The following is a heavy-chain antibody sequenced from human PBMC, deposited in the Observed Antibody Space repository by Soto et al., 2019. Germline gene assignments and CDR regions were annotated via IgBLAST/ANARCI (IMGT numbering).Heavy chain of an antibody. V-gene: IGHV4-31*03. D-gene: IGHD2-21*02. Sequence: SETLSLTCTVSGGSISSGGYYWTWIRQHPGKSLEWIGYMYSSGSTYYNPSLESRVTISGDTSKNHFSLKLSSVTAADTAMYYCASVGAYCGGDCSHDAFDIWGQGTMVTVSS. CDR3: ASVGAYCGGDCSHDAFDI. J-gene: IGHJ3*02. CDR1: GGSISSGGYY. CDR2: MYSSGST.